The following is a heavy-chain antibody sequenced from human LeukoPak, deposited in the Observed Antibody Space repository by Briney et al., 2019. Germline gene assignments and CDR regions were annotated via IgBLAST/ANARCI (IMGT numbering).Heavy chain of an antibody. D-gene: IGHD4-17*01. Sequence: GGSLRLSCIVSGFIFSDYGMSWVRQAPGKGLTWISYISSSGYNTFQRDSVRGRFTVSRDNGKSALYLQMDSLRAEDTAVYYCAKVLDGDDAFDIWGQGTMVTVSS. CDR1: GFIFSDYG. V-gene: IGHV3-48*01. CDR3: AKVLDGDDAFDI. J-gene: IGHJ3*02. CDR2: ISSSGYNT.